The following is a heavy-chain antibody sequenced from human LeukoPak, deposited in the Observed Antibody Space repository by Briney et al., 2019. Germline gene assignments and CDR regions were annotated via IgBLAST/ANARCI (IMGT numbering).Heavy chain of an antibody. D-gene: IGHD3-22*01. CDR3: ARGYYYDSSGYYISGDVFDY. Sequence: GGSLRLSCAASGFTFDDYGMSWVRQAPGKGLEWVSGINWNGGSTGYADSVKGRFTISRDNAKNSLYLQMNSQRAEDTALYYCARGYYYDSSGYYISGDVFDYWGQGTLVTVSS. CDR2: INWNGGST. V-gene: IGHV3-20*04. J-gene: IGHJ4*02. CDR1: GFTFDDYG.